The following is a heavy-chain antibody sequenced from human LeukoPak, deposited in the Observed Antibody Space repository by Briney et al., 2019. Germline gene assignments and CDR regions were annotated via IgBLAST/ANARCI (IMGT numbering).Heavy chain of an antibody. CDR2: IYYSGST. J-gene: IGHJ4*02. CDR3: AGRGYSYGYDGFDY. V-gene: IGHV4-59*08. D-gene: IGHD5-18*01. Sequence: TPSETLSLTCTVSGGPISSYYWSWIRQPPGKGLEWVGYIYYSGSTNYNPSLKSRVTISVDTSKNQFSLKLSSVTAADTAVYYCAGRGYSYGYDGFDYWGQGTLVTVSS. CDR1: GGPISSYY.